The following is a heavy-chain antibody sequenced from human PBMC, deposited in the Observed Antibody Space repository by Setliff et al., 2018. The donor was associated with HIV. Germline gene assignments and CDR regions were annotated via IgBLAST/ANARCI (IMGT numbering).Heavy chain of an antibody. CDR3: ARVFVDTAVLRVLEYYFDS. J-gene: IGHJ4*02. V-gene: IGHV4-4*07. Sequence: SETLSLTCTVSGGSINSYYWSWIRQPAGKGLEWIGRIYTSGSTNYNPSLKSRVTMSVDTSKNQFSLKLSSVIAADTAVYYCARVFVDTAVLRVLEYYFDSWGRGTLVTVSS. CDR2: IYTSGST. CDR1: GGSINSYY. D-gene: IGHD5-18*01.